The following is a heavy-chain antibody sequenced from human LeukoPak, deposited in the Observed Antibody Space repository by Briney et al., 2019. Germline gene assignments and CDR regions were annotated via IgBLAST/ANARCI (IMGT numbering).Heavy chain of an antibody. J-gene: IGHJ3*02. Sequence: GGSLRLSCAASGFAFSTYAMNWVRQAPGKGLEWVAFISSSSAYISYADSVKGRFTISRDNAKNSLYLQMNNLRAEDTAVYYCAKKMDDAFDIWGQGTMVTVSS. CDR1: GFAFSTYA. CDR3: AKKMDDAFDI. CDR2: ISSSSAYI. D-gene: IGHD5-24*01. V-gene: IGHV3-21*01.